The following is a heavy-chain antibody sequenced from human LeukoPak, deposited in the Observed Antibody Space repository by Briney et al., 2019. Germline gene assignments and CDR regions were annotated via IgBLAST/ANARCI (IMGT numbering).Heavy chain of an antibody. CDR2: IKQDGSEK. Sequence: GGPLRLSCGASGLTFGSYWMSWVRQAPGKGLEWVANIKQDGSEKYYVDSVKGRFTISRDNAKNSLYLQMNSLRAEDTAVYYCAREGDTATQRGYYFDYWGQGTLVTVSS. CDR1: GLTFGSYW. CDR3: AREGDTATQRGYYFDY. D-gene: IGHD5-18*01. J-gene: IGHJ4*02. V-gene: IGHV3-7*01.